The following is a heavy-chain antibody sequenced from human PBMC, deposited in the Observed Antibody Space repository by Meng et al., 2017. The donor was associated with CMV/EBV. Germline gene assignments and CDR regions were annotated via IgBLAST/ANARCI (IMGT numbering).Heavy chain of an antibody. D-gene: IGHD5-18*01. Sequence: VPLQESGPGLVKPSETLSLPCTVSGGSISSYYWSWIRQPAGKGLEWIGRIYTSGSTNYNPSLKSRVTMSVDTSKNQFSLKLSSVTAADTAVYYCARHGDTAMVVGIDYWGQGTLVTVSS. CDR3: ARHGDTAMVVGIDY. CDR2: IYTSGST. J-gene: IGHJ4*02. V-gene: IGHV4-4*07. CDR1: GGSISSYY.